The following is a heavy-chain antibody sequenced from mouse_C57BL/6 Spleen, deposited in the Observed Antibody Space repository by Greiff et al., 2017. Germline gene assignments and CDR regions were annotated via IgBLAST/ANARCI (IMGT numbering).Heavy chain of an antibody. CDR1: GYAFSSSW. J-gene: IGHJ2*01. CDR2: IYPGDGDT. CDR3: ARKGLYSNNFDY. Sequence: QVQLQQSGPELVKPGASVKISCKASGYAFSSSWMNWVKQRPGKGLEWIGRIYPGDGDTNYNGKFKGKATLTADKASSTAYMQPSSLTSVDSAVDFCARKGLYSNNFDYWGQGTTLTVSS. D-gene: IGHD2-5*01. V-gene: IGHV1-82*01.